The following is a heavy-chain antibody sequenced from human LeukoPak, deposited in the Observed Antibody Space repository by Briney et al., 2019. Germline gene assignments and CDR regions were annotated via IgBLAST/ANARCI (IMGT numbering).Heavy chain of an antibody. J-gene: IGHJ1*01. V-gene: IGHV4-59*08. CDR2: VYYSGST. CDR1: GGSISSYY. CDR3: ARYGSGSYSDDHFQH. D-gene: IGHD3-10*01. Sequence: PSETLSLTCTVSGGSISSYYWSWIRQPPGRGLEWIGFVYYSGSTKYNPSLKSRVTISVDTSKNQFSLKLTSVTAADTAVYYCARYGSGSYSDDHFQHWGQGTLVTVSS.